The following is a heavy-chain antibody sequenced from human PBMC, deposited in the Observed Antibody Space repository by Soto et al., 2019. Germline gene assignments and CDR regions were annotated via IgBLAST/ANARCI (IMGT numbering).Heavy chain of an antibody. CDR2: IPYDGSNK. J-gene: IGHJ4*02. V-gene: IGHV3-30-3*01. CDR1: GFTFSSYA. D-gene: IGHD4-17*01. Sequence: QVQLVESGGGVVQPGRSLRLSCAASGFTFSSYAMHWVRQAPGKGLEWVAVIPYDGSNKYYADSVKGRFTISRDNSKNTLYLQMNSLRAEDTAVFYCARDERTYGDYPMWGQGTLVTVSS. CDR3: ARDERTYGDYPM.